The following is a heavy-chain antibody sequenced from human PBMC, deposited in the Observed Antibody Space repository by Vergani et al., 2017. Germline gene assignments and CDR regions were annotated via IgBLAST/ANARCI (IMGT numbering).Heavy chain of an antibody. V-gene: IGHV5-51*01. D-gene: IGHD3-22*01. Sequence: EVQLVQSGAEVKKPGESLKISCQISGYSFTNYWIGWVRHMPGKGLEWMGIIPPADSDTRYSPSVQGQVTISVDKSISTAYLQRSSLRASDSAMYYCARLYGRDSSGSKYFDYWGQGTLVTVSS. CDR1: GYSFTNYW. CDR2: IPPADSDT. J-gene: IGHJ4*02. CDR3: ARLYGRDSSGSKYFDY.